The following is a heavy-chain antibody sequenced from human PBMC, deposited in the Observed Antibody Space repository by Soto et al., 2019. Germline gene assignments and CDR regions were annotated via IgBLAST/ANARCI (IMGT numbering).Heavy chain of an antibody. CDR3: ARASTIFGVAIGYNWFDP. J-gene: IGHJ5*02. Sequence: PSETLSLTCAVYGGSFSGYYWSWIRQPPGKGLEWIGEINHSGSTNYNPSLKSRVTISVDTSKNQFSLKLSSVTAADTAVYYCARASTIFGVAIGYNWFDPWGQGTLVTVSS. CDR2: INHSGST. V-gene: IGHV4-34*01. D-gene: IGHD3-3*01. CDR1: GGSFSGYY.